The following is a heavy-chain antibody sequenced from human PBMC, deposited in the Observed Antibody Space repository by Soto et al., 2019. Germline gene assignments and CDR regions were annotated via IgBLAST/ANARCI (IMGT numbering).Heavy chain of an antibody. D-gene: IGHD3-10*01. CDR2: ISYDGSNK. V-gene: IGHV3-30*03. J-gene: IGHJ4*02. Sequence: GGSLRLSCAASGFTFSSYGMHWVRQAPGKGLEWVAVISYDGSNKYYASSVEGRFTISRDNANNSVYLQMDSLRAEDTALYYCTRAAWFPYLSFYWGQGALVTVSS. CDR1: GFTFSSYG. CDR3: TRAAWFPYLSFY.